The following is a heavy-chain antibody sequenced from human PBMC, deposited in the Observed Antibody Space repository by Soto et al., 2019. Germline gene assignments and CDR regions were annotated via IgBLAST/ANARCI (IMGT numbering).Heavy chain of an antibody. Sequence: SETLSLTCTVPGGSISSYYWSWIRQPPGKGLEWIGYIYYSGSTNYNPSLKSRVTISVDTSKNQFSLKLSSVTAADTAVYYCARDLFGELFFDYWGQGTLVTVSS. CDR1: GGSISSYY. CDR2: IYYSGST. D-gene: IGHD3-10*02. V-gene: IGHV4-59*01. CDR3: ARDLFGELFFDY. J-gene: IGHJ4*02.